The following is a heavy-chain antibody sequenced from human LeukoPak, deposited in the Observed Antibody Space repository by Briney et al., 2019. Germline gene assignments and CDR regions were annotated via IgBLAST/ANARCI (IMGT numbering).Heavy chain of an antibody. CDR2: ISGSGDST. CDR3: AKDNGGSVGYFDY. D-gene: IGHD4-23*01. V-gene: IGHV3-23*01. CDR1: GFTFSIYA. Sequence: GGSLRLSCAASGFTFSIYAMSWVRQAPGKGLEWVSVISGSGDSTYYAGSVKGRFTISRDNSKNTVYLQVNSLRAADTAVYYCAKDNGGSVGYFDYWGQGTLVSVSS. J-gene: IGHJ4*02.